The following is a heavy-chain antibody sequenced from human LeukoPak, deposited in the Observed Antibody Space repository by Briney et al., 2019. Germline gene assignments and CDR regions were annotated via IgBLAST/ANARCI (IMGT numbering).Heavy chain of an antibody. J-gene: IGHJ5*02. V-gene: IGHV3-23*01. CDR1: GFTFSSYA. CDR2: ISGSGGST. CDR3: AKSRSSGWYGRFDP. Sequence: PGGSLRLSCAASGFTFSSYAMSWVRQAPGKGLEWVSAISGSGGSTYYADSVKGRFTISRDNSKNTLYLQMNSLRAEDAAVYYCAKSRSSGWYGRFDPWGQGTLVTVSS. D-gene: IGHD6-19*01.